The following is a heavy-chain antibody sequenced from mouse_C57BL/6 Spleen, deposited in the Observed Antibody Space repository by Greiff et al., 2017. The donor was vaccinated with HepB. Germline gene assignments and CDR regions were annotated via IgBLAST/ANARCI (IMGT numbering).Heavy chain of an antibody. CDR3: VREDPTLSYYYAMDY. J-gene: IGHJ4*01. Sequence: EVQLVESGGGLVQPKGSLKLSCAASGFTFNTYAMHWVRQAPGKGLEWVARIRSKSSNYATYYADSVKDRFTISRDDSQSMLYLQMNNLKTEDTAMYYCVREDPTLSYYYAMDYWGQGTSVTVSS. CDR1: GFTFNTYA. CDR2: IRSKSSNYAT. V-gene: IGHV10-3*01. D-gene: IGHD6-5*01.